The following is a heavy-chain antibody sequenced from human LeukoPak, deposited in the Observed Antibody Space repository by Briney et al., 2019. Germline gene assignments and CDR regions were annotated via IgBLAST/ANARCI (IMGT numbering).Heavy chain of an antibody. D-gene: IGHD2-21*02. Sequence: GGSLRLSCAASGFTFSSYSMNWVRQAPGKGLEWVSSISSSSSYIYYADSVKGRFTISRDNATNSLYLQMNSLRAEDTAVCYCARGMTAYCGGDCCSPSDFDIWGRGTMVTVSS. CDR1: GFTFSSYS. CDR3: ARGMTAYCGGDCCSPSDFDI. V-gene: IGHV3-21*01. J-gene: IGHJ3*02. CDR2: ISSSSSYI.